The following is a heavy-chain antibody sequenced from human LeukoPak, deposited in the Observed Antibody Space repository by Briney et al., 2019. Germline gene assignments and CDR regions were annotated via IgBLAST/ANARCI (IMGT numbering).Heavy chain of an antibody. CDR1: GFTFSSYS. Sequence: GGSLRLSCAASGFTFSSYSMNWVRQAPGKGLEWVSSISSSSSYIYYADSVKGRFTISRDNAKNSLYLQMNSLRAEDTAVYYCARDTKDLDAFDIWGQGTMVTVSS. CDR3: ARDTKDLDAFDI. CDR2: ISSSSSYI. J-gene: IGHJ3*02. V-gene: IGHV3-21*01.